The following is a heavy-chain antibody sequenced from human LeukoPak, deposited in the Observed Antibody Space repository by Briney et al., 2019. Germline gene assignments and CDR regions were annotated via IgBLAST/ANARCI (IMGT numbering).Heavy chain of an antibody. CDR3: ARDRVGYYGSGSYYKGPSYYYYYYGMDV. CDR1: GFTFSSYA. Sequence: PGGSLRLSCAASGFTFSSYAMHWVRQAPGKGLEWVAVISYDGGNKYYADSVKGRFTISRDNSKNTLYLQMNSLRAEDTAVYYCARDRVGYYGSGSYYKGPSYYYYYYGMDVWGQGTTVTVSS. J-gene: IGHJ6*02. CDR2: ISYDGGNK. D-gene: IGHD3-10*01. V-gene: IGHV3-30-3*01.